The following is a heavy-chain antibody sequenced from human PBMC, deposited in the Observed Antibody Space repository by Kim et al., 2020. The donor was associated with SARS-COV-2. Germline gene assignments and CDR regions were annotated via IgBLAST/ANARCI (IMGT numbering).Heavy chain of an antibody. D-gene: IGHD2-21*01. CDR1: GGSTSDHY. CDR3: ARRIAVVYYMDF. J-gene: IGHJ6*03. Sequence: SETLSLTCAVYGGSTSDHYWTWIRQPPGKGLEWIGEINYSGNINYNPSLKSRVTTSIDTSRNQFSLKLRSVTAADTAVYYCARRIAVVYYMDFWGKGTPV. CDR2: INYSGNI. V-gene: IGHV4-34*01.